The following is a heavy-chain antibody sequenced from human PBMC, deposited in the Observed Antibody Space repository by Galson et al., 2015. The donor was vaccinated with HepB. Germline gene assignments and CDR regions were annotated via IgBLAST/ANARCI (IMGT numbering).Heavy chain of an antibody. J-gene: IGHJ3*02. CDR2: IIPIFGTA. V-gene: IGHV1-69*13. CDR1: GGTFSSYA. D-gene: IGHD3-3*01. Sequence: SVKVSCKASGGTFSSYAISWVRQAPGQGLEWMGGIIPIFGTANYAQKFQGRVTITADESTSTAYMELSSLRSEDTAVYYCATSTYYDFWSGYYRQRAFEIWGQGTMVTVSS. CDR3: ATSTYYDFWSGYYRQRAFEI.